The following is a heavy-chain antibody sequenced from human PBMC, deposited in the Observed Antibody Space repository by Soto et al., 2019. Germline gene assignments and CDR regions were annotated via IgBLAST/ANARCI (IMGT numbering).Heavy chain of an antibody. J-gene: IGHJ4*02. CDR1: GFTFSSYA. D-gene: IGHD1-1*01. Sequence: GGSLRLSCAASGFTFSSYAMSWVRQAPGKGLEWVSAISGSGGDTYYPDSVKGRFAISRDNSKNTLYLQVSSLRAEDTAIYYCAKFRGGPTSTHQNWGQGTLVTVSS. CDR3: AKFRGGPTSTHQN. CDR2: ISGSGGDT. V-gene: IGHV3-23*01.